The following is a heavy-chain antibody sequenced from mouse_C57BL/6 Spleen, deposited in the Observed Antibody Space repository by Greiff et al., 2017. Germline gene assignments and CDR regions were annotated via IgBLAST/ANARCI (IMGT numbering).Heavy chain of an antibody. CDR3: ARHEYYGSREGYYYAMDY. CDR2: IWSDGST. J-gene: IGHJ4*01. V-gene: IGHV2-6-1*01. CDR1: GFSLTSYG. D-gene: IGHD1-1*01. Sequence: VQLVESGPGLVAPSQSLSITCTVSGFSLTSYGVHWVRQPPGKGLEWLVVIWSDGSTTYNSALKSRLSISKDNSKSQVFLKMNSLQTDDTAMYYCARHEYYGSREGYYYAMDYWGQGTSVTVSS.